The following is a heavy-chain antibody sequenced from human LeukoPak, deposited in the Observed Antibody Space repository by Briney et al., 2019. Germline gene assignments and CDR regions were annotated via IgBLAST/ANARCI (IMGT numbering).Heavy chain of an antibody. V-gene: IGHV3-30-3*01. CDR3: ARDLARGGYYFDY. CDR2: ISYDGNNE. Sequence: GGSLRLSCAASGFTVSSNYMSWVRQAPGKGLEWVAVISYDGNNEYYADSVKGRFTISRDISKNTLYLQMNSLRPEDTAVYYCARDLARGGYYFDYWGQGTLVTVSS. J-gene: IGHJ4*02. CDR1: GFTVSSNY. D-gene: IGHD2-15*01.